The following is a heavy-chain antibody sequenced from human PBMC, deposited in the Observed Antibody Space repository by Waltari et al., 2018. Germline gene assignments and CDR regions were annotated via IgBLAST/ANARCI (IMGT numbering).Heavy chain of an antibody. V-gene: IGHV3-30*02. CDR1: GFTFSSYG. Sequence: QVQLVESGGGVVQPGGSLRLSCAASGFTFSSYGMHWVRQAPGKGLEWVAFIRYDGSNKYYADSVKGRFTISRDNSKNTLYLQMNSLRAEDTAVYYCAKDSHSYCSGGSCTNPDYWGQGTLVTVSS. CDR3: AKDSHSYCSGGSCTNPDY. D-gene: IGHD2-15*01. CDR2: IRYDGSNK. J-gene: IGHJ4*02.